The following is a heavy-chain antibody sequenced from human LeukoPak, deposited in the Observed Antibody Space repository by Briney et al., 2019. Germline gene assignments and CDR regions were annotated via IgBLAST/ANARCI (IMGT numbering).Heavy chain of an antibody. CDR2: ISTGTYI. Sequence: PGGSLRLSCVASGFTFSRFEMNWVRQAPGKGLEWISDISTGTYIAYTDSVKGRFTISRDNAKNSLYLQMNSLRAEDTAVYYCTREQGREAAATVVGDYWGQGTLVTVSS. J-gene: IGHJ4*02. D-gene: IGHD4-23*01. V-gene: IGHV3-48*03. CDR1: GFTFSRFE. CDR3: TREQGREAAATVVGDY.